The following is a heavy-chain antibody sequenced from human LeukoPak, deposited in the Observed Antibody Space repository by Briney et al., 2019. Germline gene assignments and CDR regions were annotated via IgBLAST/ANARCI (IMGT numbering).Heavy chain of an antibody. V-gene: IGHV3-48*01. CDR3: ARDRTYRSGYYYYYYYMDV. Sequence: GGSLRLSCAASGFTFSSYSMNWVRQAPGKGLEWVSYISSSSTIYYADSVKGRFTISRDNAKNSLYLQMNSLRAEDTAVYYCARDRTYRSGYYYYYYYMDVWGKGTTVTVSS. CDR1: GFTFSSYS. CDR2: ISSSSTI. J-gene: IGHJ6*03. D-gene: IGHD3-3*01.